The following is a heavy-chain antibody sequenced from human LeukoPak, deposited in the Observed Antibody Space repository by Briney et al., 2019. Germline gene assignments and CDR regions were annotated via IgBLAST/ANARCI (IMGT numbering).Heavy chain of an antibody. CDR2: ISSSGSTI. D-gene: IGHD5-24*01. CDR1: GFTFSSYE. J-gene: IGHJ4*02. CDR3: ARVGGARWLQPNPSFDY. V-gene: IGHV3-48*03. Sequence: GGSLRLSCAASGFTFSSYEMNWVRQAPGKGLEWVSYISSSGSTIYYADSVKGRFTISRDNAKNSLYLQMNSLRAEATAVYYCARVGGARWLQPNPSFDYWGQGTLVTVSS.